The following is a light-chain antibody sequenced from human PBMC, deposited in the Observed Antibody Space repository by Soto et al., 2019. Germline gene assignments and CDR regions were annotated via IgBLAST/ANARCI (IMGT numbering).Light chain of an antibody. CDR3: QKYNKAPWI. CDR1: RDIDNS. V-gene: IGKV1-27*01. Sequence: DIQVTQSPPSLSASVGDRVTITXRAXRDIDNSLAWYQQVPGKAPKLLIYAASTLQSGVPSRFRGSGSGTSFIHTITSLQPEDVATYYCQKYNKAPWIFGQGTKVDIK. J-gene: IGKJ1*01. CDR2: AAS.